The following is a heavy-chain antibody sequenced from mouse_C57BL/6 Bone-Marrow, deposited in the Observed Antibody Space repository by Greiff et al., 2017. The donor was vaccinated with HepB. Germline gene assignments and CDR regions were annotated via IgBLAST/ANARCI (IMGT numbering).Heavy chain of an antibody. CDR2: IWRDGST. J-gene: IGHJ1*03. Sequence: VKLVESGPGLVAPSQRLSITCTVSGFSLTSYGVHWVRQPPGKGLEWLVVIWRDGSTNYNSAYKSRLSLSKDNSKSQVFLKMNSLQTDDTAMYYCARHRGYGSSWYFDVWGTGTTVTVSS. D-gene: IGHD1-1*01. CDR3: ARHRGYGSSWYFDV. V-gene: IGHV2-6-1*01. CDR1: GFSLTSYG.